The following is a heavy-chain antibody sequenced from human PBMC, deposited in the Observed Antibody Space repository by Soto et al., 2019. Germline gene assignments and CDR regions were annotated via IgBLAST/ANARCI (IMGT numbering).Heavy chain of an antibody. CDR3: ARCYCSVGSCYACWHFDL. D-gene: IGHD2-15*01. Sequence: QVQLVQSGAEVKKPGASVKVSCQASGYTFTNYAISWVRQAPGQSLEWMGWISASTRNTDQAQNFQGRVTMTIDTSTNTANMELRSLRSDDTAVYYCARCYCSVGSCYACWHFDLWGRGTLVTVSS. J-gene: IGHJ2*01. CDR2: ISASTRNT. CDR1: GYTFTNYA. V-gene: IGHV1-18*01.